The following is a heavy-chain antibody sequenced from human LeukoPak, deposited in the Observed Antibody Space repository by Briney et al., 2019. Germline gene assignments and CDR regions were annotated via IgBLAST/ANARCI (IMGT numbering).Heavy chain of an antibody. J-gene: IGHJ4*02. V-gene: IGHV3-64D*06. CDR2: ISDNGGTT. CDR1: GFTFNTFA. CDR3: VTRGDGYYSGPFDY. D-gene: IGHD5-24*01. Sequence: GGSLRLSCSASGFTFNTFAMHWVRQAPGKGLEYVSSISDNGGTTYYADSVKGGFTISKDNSKNTLYLQMSSLRAEDTAVYFCVTRGDGYYSGPFDYWGQGTLVTVSS.